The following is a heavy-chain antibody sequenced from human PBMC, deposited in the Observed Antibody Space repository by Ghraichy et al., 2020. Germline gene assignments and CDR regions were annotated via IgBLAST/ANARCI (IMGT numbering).Heavy chain of an antibody. D-gene: IGHD3-3*01. CDR3: AAGFLEWSLDY. V-gene: IGHV4-38-2*01. Sequence: SETLSLTCAVSGYSISSGYYWGWIRQPPGKGLEWIGSIYHSGSTYYNPSLKSRVTISVDTSKNQFSLKLSSVTAADTAVYYCAAGFLEWSLDYWGQGTLVTVSS. CDR1: GYSISSGYY. J-gene: IGHJ4*02. CDR2: IYHSGST.